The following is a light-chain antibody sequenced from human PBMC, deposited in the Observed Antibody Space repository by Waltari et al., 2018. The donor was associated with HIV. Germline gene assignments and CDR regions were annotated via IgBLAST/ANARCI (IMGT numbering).Light chain of an antibody. CDR1: QTVLYSPNNKNY. Sequence: DIVMTQSPDSLAVSLGERATVNCKSSQTVLYSPNNKNYLAWYQQKPGQPPKLLIHWASTRESGVPDRFSGGGSVTDFTLTISSLEPEDFAVYYCQQRSNWPPTFGGGTKVEI. CDR2: WAS. V-gene: IGKV4-1*01. CDR3: QQRSNWPPT. J-gene: IGKJ4*01.